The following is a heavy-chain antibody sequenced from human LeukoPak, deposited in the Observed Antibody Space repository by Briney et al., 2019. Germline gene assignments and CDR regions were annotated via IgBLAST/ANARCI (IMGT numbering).Heavy chain of an antibody. CDR2: ISAYNGNT. V-gene: IGHV1-18*01. CDR1: GYTFTSYG. D-gene: IGHD3-10*01. Sequence: ASVKVSCKAPGYTFTSYGISWVRQAPGQGLEWMGWISAYNGNTNYAQKLQGRVTMTTDTSTSTAYMELRSLRSDDTAVYYCARDLPALLWFGELSYWGQGTLVTVSS. J-gene: IGHJ4*02. CDR3: ARDLPALLWFGELSY.